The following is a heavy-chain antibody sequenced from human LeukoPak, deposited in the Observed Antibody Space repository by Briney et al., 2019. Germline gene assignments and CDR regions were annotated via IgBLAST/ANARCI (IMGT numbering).Heavy chain of an antibody. CDR3: ARDYGGNSGIDY. J-gene: IGHJ4*02. CDR2: INPNSGGT. V-gene: IGHV1-2*02. CDR1: GYTFTGYY. Sequence: GSSVKVSCKASGYTFTGYYMHWVRQAPGQGLEWMGWINPNSGGTNYAQKFQGRVTMTRDTSISTAYMELSRLRSDDTAVYYCARDYGGNSGIDYWGQGTLVTVSS. D-gene: IGHD4-23*01.